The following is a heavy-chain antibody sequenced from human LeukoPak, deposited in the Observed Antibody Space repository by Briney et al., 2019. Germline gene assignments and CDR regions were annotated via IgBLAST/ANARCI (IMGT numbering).Heavy chain of an antibody. CDR2: INHSGST. D-gene: IGHD3-9*01. Sequence: PSETLSLTCTVSGGSISSYYWSWIRQPPGKGLEWIGEINHSGSTNYNPSLKSRVTISVDTSKNQFSLKLSSVTAADTAVYYCARGLTFYGMDVWGQGTTVTVSS. CDR1: GGSISSYY. J-gene: IGHJ6*02. CDR3: ARGLTFYGMDV. V-gene: IGHV4-34*01.